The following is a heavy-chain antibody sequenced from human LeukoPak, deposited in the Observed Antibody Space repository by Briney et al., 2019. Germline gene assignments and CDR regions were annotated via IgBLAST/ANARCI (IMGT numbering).Heavy chain of an antibody. D-gene: IGHD3-3*01. CDR2: ISYSGST. CDR3: ARGVDFWSGYPFDY. Sequence: SETLSLTCTVSGGSFTSYYWSWIWQPPGKGLEWIGYISYSGSTNYNPSLKSRVTISVDTSKTQLSLRLTSVTAADTAVYFCARGVDFWSGYPFDYWGQGTLVTVSS. CDR1: GGSFTSYY. V-gene: IGHV4-59*01. J-gene: IGHJ4*02.